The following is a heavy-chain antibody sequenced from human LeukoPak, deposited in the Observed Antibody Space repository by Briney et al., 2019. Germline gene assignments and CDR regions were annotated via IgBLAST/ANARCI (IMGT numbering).Heavy chain of an antibody. J-gene: IGHJ4*02. V-gene: IGHV3-23*01. D-gene: IGHD2-2*01. CDR2: ISGSGGST. CDR1: GFTFSSYA. CDR3: AKDKGIKYCSSTSCSDPFDY. Sequence: GGSLRLSCAASGFTFSSYAMSRVRQAPGKGREWVSAISGSGGSTYYADSVKGRFTTSRDNSKNTLYLQMNSLRAEDTAVYYCAKDKGIKYCSSTSCSDPFDYWGQGTLVTVSS.